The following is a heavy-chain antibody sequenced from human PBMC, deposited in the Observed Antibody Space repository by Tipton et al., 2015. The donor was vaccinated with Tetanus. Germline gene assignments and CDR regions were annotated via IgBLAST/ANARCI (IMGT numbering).Heavy chain of an antibody. CDR3: ARGSIYQPLLYPSYYYYGMDV. J-gene: IGHJ6*02. CDR2: IYYSGST. D-gene: IGHD2-2*02. CDR1: GGSISSSSYY. V-gene: IGHV4-39*01. Sequence: TLSLTCAVYGGSISSSSYYWGWIRQPPGKGLEWIGSIYYSGSTYYNPSLKSRVTISVDTSKNQFSLKLSSVTAADTAVYYCARGSIYQPLLYPSYYYYGMDVWGQGTTVTVSS.